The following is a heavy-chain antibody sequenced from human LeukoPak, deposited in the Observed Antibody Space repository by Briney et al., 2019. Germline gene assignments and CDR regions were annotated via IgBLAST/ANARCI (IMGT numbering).Heavy chain of an antibody. CDR3: ARYSYGYSDY. J-gene: IGHJ4*02. CDR2: INTNTGNP. CDR1: GYALTDLS. V-gene: IGHV7-4-1*02. Sequence: VASVKVSCKVSGYALTDLSMNWVRQAPGQGLEWMGWINTNTGNPTYAQGFTGRFVFSLDTSVSTAYLQISSLKAEDTAVYYCARYSYGYSDYWGQGTLVTVSS. D-gene: IGHD5-18*01.